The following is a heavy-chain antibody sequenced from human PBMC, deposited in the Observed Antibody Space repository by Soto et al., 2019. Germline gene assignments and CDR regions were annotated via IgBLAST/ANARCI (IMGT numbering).Heavy chain of an antibody. Sequence: SETLSLTCTVSGGSISSYYWSWIRQPPGKGLEWIGYIYYSGSTNYNPSLKSRVTISVDTSKNQFSLKLSSVTAADTAVYYCARSFNMVRGVMGYWGQGTLVTVSS. J-gene: IGHJ4*02. CDR2: IYYSGST. CDR3: ARSFNMVRGVMGY. CDR1: GGSISSYY. V-gene: IGHV4-59*01. D-gene: IGHD3-10*01.